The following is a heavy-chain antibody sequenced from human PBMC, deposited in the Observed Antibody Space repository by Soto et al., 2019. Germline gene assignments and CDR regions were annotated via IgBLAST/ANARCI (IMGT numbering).Heavy chain of an antibody. V-gene: IGHV4-4*07. D-gene: IGHD1-7*01. J-gene: IGHJ5*02. CDR2: IYMSGST. CDR3: ARSLGTTGSFNWFDP. Sequence: SETLSLTCTVSGGSISSYYWSWIRQPAGKGLEWIGRIYMSGSTNYNPSLKSRVTMSVDTSKNQFSLKLSSVTAADTAVYYCARSLGTTGSFNWFDPRGQGTLVTVSS. CDR1: GGSISSYY.